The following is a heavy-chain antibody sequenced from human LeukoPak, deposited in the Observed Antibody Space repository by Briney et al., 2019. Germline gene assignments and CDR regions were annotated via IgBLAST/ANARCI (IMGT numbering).Heavy chain of an antibody. J-gene: IGHJ4*02. V-gene: IGHV3-30-3*01. CDR1: GFTFSSYA. CDR3: ARLLGFCSGYDY. Sequence: AGSLTLSCAVYGFTFSSYALHWVRQAPGKGLEWVADISYDGSNKYYADSVKGRFTISRDNSKNTLYLEMNSLRAEDTAVYYCARLLGFCSGYDYWGQGTLVTVSS. D-gene: IGHD3-3*01. CDR2: ISYDGSNK.